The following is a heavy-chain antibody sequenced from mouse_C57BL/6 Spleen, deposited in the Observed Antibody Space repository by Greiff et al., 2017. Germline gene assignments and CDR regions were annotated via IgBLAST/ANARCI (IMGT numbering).Heavy chain of an antibody. J-gene: IGHJ4*01. CDR2: IYPRSGYT. V-gene: IGHV1-81*01. D-gene: IGHD1-1*02. Sequence: QVQLKESGAELARPGASVKLSCKASGYTFTSYGISWVQQRPGQGLEWIGEIYPRSGYTYYTEKFKGKVTLTADNSSSTAYMELRSLTSEDSAVYFCERSDYGYAMDYWGQGTSVTVSS. CDR3: ERSDYGYAMDY. CDR1: GYTFTSYG.